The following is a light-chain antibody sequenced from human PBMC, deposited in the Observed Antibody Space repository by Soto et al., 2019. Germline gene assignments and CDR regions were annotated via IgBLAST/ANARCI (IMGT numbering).Light chain of an antibody. Sequence: DIVLTQSPGTLSLSPGDRATLSCRASQSVRNNYLAWYQHKPGQAPRLLIFGASRRATGIPDRFSGSGSGTDFTLSISRLEPEDFAVYHCQQYGSPPPTFGGGTKVEIK. CDR2: GAS. CDR3: QQYGSPPPT. V-gene: IGKV3-20*01. CDR1: QSVRNNY. J-gene: IGKJ4*01.